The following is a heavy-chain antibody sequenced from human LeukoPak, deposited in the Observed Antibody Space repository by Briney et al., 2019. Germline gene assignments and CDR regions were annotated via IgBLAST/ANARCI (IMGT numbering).Heavy chain of an antibody. CDR2: ISSSSSYI. V-gene: IGHV3-21*01. J-gene: IGHJ6*02. Sequence: GGSLRLSCAASGFTFSSYSMNWVRQAPGKGLEWVSSISSSSSYIYYADSVKGRFTISRDNAKNSLYLQMNSLRAEDTAVCYCARDLVVVPAAIFLYYYYGMDVWGQGTTVTVSS. CDR1: GFTFSSYS. CDR3: ARDLVVVPAAIFLYYYYGMDV. D-gene: IGHD2-2*01.